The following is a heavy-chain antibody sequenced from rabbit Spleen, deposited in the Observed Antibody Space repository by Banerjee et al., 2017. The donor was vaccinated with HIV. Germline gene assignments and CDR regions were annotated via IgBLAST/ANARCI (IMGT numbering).Heavy chain of an antibody. V-gene: IGHV1S40*01. CDR1: GFSFSSNYW. D-gene: IGHD2-1*01. J-gene: IGHJ4*01. CDR2: IYTRTGKT. Sequence: QSLEESGGDLVKPGASLTLTCTASGFSFSSNYWICWVRQAPGKGPEWIACIYTRTGKTYYASWAKGRFTISKTSSTTVTLQMTSLTVADTATYFCARDRESGSDDDGAGFTLWGPGTLVTVS. CDR3: ARDRESGSDDDGAGFTL.